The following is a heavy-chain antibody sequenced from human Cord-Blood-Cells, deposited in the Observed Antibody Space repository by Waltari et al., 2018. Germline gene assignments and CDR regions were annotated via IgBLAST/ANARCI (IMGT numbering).Heavy chain of an antibody. CDR1: GFTFSSYS. CDR3: ARALLWFGEPDAFDI. D-gene: IGHD3-10*01. CDR2: ISNSSSYI. V-gene: IGHV3-21*01. Sequence: EVQLVESGGGLVKPGGSLRLSCAASGFTFSSYSMNWVRQAPGKGLEWVSSISNSSSYIYYADSVKGRFTISRDNAKNSLYLQMNSLRAEDTAVYYCARALLWFGEPDAFDIWGQGTMVTVSS. J-gene: IGHJ3*02.